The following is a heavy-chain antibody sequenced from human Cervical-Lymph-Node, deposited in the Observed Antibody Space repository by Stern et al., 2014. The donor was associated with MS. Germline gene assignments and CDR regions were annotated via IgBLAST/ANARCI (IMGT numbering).Heavy chain of an antibody. CDR3: ARTGAIAVAGTEYYFDY. D-gene: IGHD6-19*01. V-gene: IGHV2-70*01. CDR2: IDWDDDK. J-gene: IGHJ4*02. Sequence: QVTLRESGPALVKPTQTLTLTCTFSGFSPSTSGMCVSWIRQPPGKALEWLALIDWDDDKYYSTSLKTRLTISKDTSKNQVVLTMTNMDPVDTATYYCARTGAIAVAGTEYYFDYWGQGTLVTVSS. CDR1: GFSPSTSGMC.